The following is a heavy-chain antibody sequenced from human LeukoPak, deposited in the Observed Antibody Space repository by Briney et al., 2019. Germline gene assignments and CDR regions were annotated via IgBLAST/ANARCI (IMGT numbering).Heavy chain of an antibody. CDR1: GGSISSSSYY. CDR2: ASYGGTT. Sequence: SETLSLTCTVSGGSISSSSYYWGWIRQPPGEGLEWIGSASYGGTTYYNPSLKSRVTISGDMSKNQFFLKLNSVTAADTAVYYCARSTIAAAVVNWFDPRGQGTLVTVSS. J-gene: IGHJ5*02. D-gene: IGHD6-13*01. V-gene: IGHV4-39*01. CDR3: ARSTIAAAVVNWFDP.